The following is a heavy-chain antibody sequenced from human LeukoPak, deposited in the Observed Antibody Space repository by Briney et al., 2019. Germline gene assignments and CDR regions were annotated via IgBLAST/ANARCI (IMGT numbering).Heavy chain of an antibody. CDR2: VYPGDSDT. Sequence: GESLKISCKGSGYSFTSYCIGWVRQMPGKGLEWMVIVYPGDSDTRYSSSFQGQVTISAEKSISTAYLQWSSLKASDTAMYYYARLFATAVAATSVGFDPWGQGTLVTVSS. J-gene: IGHJ5*02. D-gene: IGHD2-15*01. CDR3: ARLFATAVAATSVGFDP. CDR1: GYSFTSYC. V-gene: IGHV5-51*01.